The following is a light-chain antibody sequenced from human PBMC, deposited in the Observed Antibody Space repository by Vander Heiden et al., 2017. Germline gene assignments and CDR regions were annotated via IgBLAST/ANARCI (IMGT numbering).Light chain of an antibody. CDR3: QHDYNYPLT. J-gene: IGKJ4*01. V-gene: IGKV1-5*01. CDR2: DAS. CDR1: QSISTW. Sequence: GDRVTITCRASQSISTWLAWYQQKPGKAPKLLIYDASSLESGVPSRFSGSGSGTEFTLTISSLQPDDFATYSCQHDYNYPLTFGGGTKVEIK.